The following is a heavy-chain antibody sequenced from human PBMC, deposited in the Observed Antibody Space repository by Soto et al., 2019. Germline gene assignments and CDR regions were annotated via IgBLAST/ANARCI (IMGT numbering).Heavy chain of an antibody. Sequence: SETLSLTCTVSGGSISSYYWSWIRQPPGKGLEWIGYIYYSGSTNYNPSLKSRVTISVDTSKNQFSLKLSSVTAADTAVYYCARAIPDFWSGYYRYYYMDVWGKGTTVTVSS. CDR1: GGSISSYY. D-gene: IGHD3-3*01. J-gene: IGHJ6*03. CDR3: ARAIPDFWSGYYRYYYMDV. V-gene: IGHV4-59*01. CDR2: IYYSGST.